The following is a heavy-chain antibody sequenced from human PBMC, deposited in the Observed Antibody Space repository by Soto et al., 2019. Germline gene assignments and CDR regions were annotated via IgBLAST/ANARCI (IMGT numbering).Heavy chain of an antibody. CDR2: IYYSGST. J-gene: IGHJ4*02. Sequence: SETLSLTCTVSGGSISSGDYYWSWIRQPPGKGLEWIGYIYYSGSTYYNPSLKSRVTISVDTSKNQFSLKLSSVTAADTAVYYSATFSTVTPLGFGNWGQGTLGTVSS. CDR3: ATFSTVTPLGFGN. CDR1: GGSISSGDYY. V-gene: IGHV4-30-4*01. D-gene: IGHD4-4*01.